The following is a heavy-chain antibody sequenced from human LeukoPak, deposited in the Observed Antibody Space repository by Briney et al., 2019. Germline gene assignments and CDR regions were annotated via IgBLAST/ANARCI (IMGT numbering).Heavy chain of an antibody. J-gene: IGHJ3*02. CDR2: ISGRGRST. CDR1: GFSFSDYV. V-gene: IGHV3-23*01. CDR3: AKRIEGRADDVFDI. Sequence: GGSLRLSCAASGFSFSDYVMSWVRQAPGQGLEWVSNISGRGRSTYSADSVNGRFTSSRDNAKNTLYLQMNNLKAEDTAIYYCAKRIEGRADDVFDIWGQGTMVTVSS.